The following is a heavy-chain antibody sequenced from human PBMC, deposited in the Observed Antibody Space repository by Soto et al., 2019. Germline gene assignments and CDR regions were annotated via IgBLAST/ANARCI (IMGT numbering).Heavy chain of an antibody. J-gene: IGHJ4*02. CDR3: ARGEISRDYIDFSISWFYFDS. CDR1: GGSFRGSY. V-gene: IGHV4-34*01. D-gene: IGHD2-2*01. CDR2: INHTGGV. Sequence: PSETLSLTCAVNGGSFRGSYGSWIRQPPGKGLEWIGEINHTGGVTYKSALKSRDTILLDKSKNQFSLQLTSVTAADTALYYCARGEISRDYIDFSISWFYFDSCGQGALVTVSS.